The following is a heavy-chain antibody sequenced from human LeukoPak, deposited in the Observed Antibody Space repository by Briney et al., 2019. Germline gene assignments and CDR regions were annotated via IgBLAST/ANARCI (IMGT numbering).Heavy chain of an antibody. CDR2: ISSSGSTI. J-gene: IGHJ3*02. D-gene: IGHD3-10*01. CDR3: ARGIVLVWFGELGAFDI. Sequence: GGSLRLSCAASGFTFSSYSMNWVRQAPGKGLEWVSYISSSGSTIYYADSVKGRFTISRDNAKNSLYLQMNSLRAEDTAVYYCARGIVLVWFGELGAFDIWGQGTMVTVSS. V-gene: IGHV3-48*04. CDR1: GFTFSSYS.